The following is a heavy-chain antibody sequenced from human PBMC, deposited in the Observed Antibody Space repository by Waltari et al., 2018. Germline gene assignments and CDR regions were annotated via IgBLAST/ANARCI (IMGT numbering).Heavy chain of an antibody. CDR3: ARDRSGYYGSDYYYYNYGMDV. V-gene: IGHV1-18*01. J-gene: IGHJ6*02. CDR2: ISAYNGNT. D-gene: IGHD3-10*01. Sequence: QVQLVQSGAEVKKPGASVKVSCKASGYTFTSYGISWVRQAPGQGLEWMGWISAYNGNTNYAQKLQGRGTMTTDTSTSTAYMELRSLRSDDTAVYYCARDRSGYYGSDYYYYNYGMDVWGQGTTVTVSS. CDR1: GYTFTSYG.